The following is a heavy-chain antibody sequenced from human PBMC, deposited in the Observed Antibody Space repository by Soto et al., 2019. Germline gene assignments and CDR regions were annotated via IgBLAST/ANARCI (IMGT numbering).Heavy chain of an antibody. D-gene: IGHD5-12*01. J-gene: IGHJ4*02. CDR1: GGSISSGDYY. V-gene: IGHV4-30-4*01. CDR3: GRGGGRDGYNSYFDY. CDR2: IYYGGST. Sequence: TLSLTCSVSGGSISSGDYYWNWIRQPPGKGLEWIGYIYYGGSTDCNPSLKSRVIISVDKSKNQFSLRLSSVTAADTAVYYCGRGGGRDGYNSYFDYWGQGTLVTVSS.